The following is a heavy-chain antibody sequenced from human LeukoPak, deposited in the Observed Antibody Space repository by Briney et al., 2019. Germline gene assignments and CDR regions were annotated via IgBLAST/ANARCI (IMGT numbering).Heavy chain of an antibody. CDR2: TYYRSKWYN. CDR3: ARDRSIAAPDYYYYGMDV. D-gene: IGHD6-6*01. CDR1: GDSVSSNSAA. J-gene: IGHJ6*02. Sequence: SQTLSLTCAISGDSVSSNSAAWNWIRQPPSRGLEWLGRTYYRSKWYNDYAVSVKSRITINPDTSKNQFSLQLNSVTPGDTAVYYCARDRSIAAPDYYYYGMDVWGQGTTVTVSS. V-gene: IGHV6-1*01.